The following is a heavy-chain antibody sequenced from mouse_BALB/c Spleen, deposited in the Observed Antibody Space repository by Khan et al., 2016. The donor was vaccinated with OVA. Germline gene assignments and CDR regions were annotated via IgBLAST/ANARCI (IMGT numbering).Heavy chain of an antibody. CDR2: ISYSGST. CDR3: ARTARIKY. J-gene: IGHJ2*01. CDR1: GYSITSGYG. Sequence: EVQLQESGPGLVKPSQSLSLTCTVTGYSITSGYGWNLIRQLPGNKLEWMGYISYSGSTNYNPSLKSRISITRDTSKNQFFLQLNSVTTEDTATYYCARTARIKYWGQGTTLTVSS. D-gene: IGHD1-2*01. V-gene: IGHV3-2*02.